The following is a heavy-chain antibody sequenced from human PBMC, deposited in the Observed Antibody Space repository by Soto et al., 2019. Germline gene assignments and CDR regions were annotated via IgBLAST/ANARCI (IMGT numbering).Heavy chain of an antibody. CDR1: GFTFSSYA. J-gene: IGHJ4*02. Sequence: GGSLRLSCAASGFTFSSYAMSWVRQAPGKGLEWVSAISGSGGSTYYADSVKGRFTISRDNSKNTLYLQMNSLRAEDTAGYYCAKDTGYSYGYYFDYWGQGTLVTVSS. CDR3: AKDTGYSYGYYFDY. D-gene: IGHD5-18*01. CDR2: ISGSGGST. V-gene: IGHV3-23*01.